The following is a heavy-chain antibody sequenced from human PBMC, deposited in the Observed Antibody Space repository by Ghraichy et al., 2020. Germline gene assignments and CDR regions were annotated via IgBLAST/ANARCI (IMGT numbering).Heavy chain of an antibody. CDR1: GGSISSGGYY. CDR2: IYYSGST. J-gene: IGHJ2*01. CDR3: ARGDDYYWYFDL. Sequence: SETLSLTCTVSGGSISSGGYYWSWIRQHPGKGLEWIGYIYYSGSTYYNPSLKSRVTISVDTSKNQFSLKLSSVTAADTAVYYCARGDDYYWYFDLWGRGTLVTVSS. V-gene: IGHV4-31*03. D-gene: IGHD4/OR15-4a*01.